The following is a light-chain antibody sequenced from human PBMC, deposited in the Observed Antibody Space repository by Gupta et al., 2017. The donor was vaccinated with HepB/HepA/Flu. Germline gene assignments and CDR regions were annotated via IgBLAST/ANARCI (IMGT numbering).Light chain of an antibody. CDR3: QQDNYLWT. Sequence: DMVMTLSPATLSVSPGEGFTLSCRASQGVSSLIGWYQQKLGQAPRLIIIVASTRSSVIPARFSGSGSGTEFTLTSSGLHSEVFAVYYFQQDNYLWTFGQGTKVEIK. J-gene: IGKJ1*01. CDR2: VAS. V-gene: IGKV3-15*01. CDR1: QGVSSL.